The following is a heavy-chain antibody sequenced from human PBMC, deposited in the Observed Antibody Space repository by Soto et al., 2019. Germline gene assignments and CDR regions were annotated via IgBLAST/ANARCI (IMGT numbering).Heavy chain of an antibody. J-gene: IGHJ6*02. CDR3: ARAAGGRITMVRGSLGGMDV. D-gene: IGHD3-10*01. CDR1: GCSISSGGYY. CDR2: IYYSGST. Sequence: TLSLTCTVAGCSISSGGYYWSWIRQHPGKGLEWIGYIYYSGSTYYNPSLKSRVTISVDTSKNQFSLKLSSVTAADTAVYYCARAAGGRITMVRGSLGGMDVWGQGTTVTVSS. V-gene: IGHV4-31*03.